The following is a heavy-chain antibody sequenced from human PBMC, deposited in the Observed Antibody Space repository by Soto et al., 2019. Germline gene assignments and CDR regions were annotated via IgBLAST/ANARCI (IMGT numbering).Heavy chain of an antibody. CDR1: GFTFSSYA. J-gene: IGHJ4*02. D-gene: IGHD3-22*01. CDR3: AKGLYYYDSSGYFVFDY. Sequence: GGSLRLSCAAPGFTFSSYAMSWVRQAPGKGLEWVSAISGSGGSTYYADSVKGRFTISRDNSKNTLYLQMNSLRAEDTAVYYCAKGLYYYDSSGYFVFDYWGQGTLVTVSS. CDR2: ISGSGGST. V-gene: IGHV3-23*01.